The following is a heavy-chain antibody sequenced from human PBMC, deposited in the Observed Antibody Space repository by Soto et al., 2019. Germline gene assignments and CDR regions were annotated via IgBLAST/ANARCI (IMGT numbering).Heavy chain of an antibody. V-gene: IGHV2-70*01. CDR3: ARSKHSSGWYSPYYGMDV. J-gene: IGHJ6*02. Sequence: GSGPTLVNPTQTLTLTFPFSGFSLSTSGVGVGWIRQPPGKALEWLALIDWDDDKYYSTSLKTRLTISKDTSKNQVVLTMTNMDPVDTATYYCARSKHSSGWYSPYYGMDVWGQGTTVTVSS. CDR2: IDWDDDK. D-gene: IGHD6-19*01. CDR1: GFSLSTSGVG.